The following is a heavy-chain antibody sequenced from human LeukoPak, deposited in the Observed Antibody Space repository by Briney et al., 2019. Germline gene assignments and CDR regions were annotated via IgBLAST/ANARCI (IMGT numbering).Heavy chain of an antibody. CDR1: GGSISSEY. Sequence: SETLTLTCTVSGGSISSEYWTWSRQPPGKGLEWIGYIYYSGSTNYNPSLKSRVTISVDTSKNQFSLKLSSVTAADTAVYYCAGSSSWYYFDDWGQGTLVTVSS. CDR2: IYYSGST. V-gene: IGHV4-59*01. CDR3: AGSSSWYYFDD. J-gene: IGHJ4*02. D-gene: IGHD6-13*01.